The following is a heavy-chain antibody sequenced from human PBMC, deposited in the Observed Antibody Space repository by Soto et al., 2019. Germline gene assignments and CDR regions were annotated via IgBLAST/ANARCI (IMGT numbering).Heavy chain of an antibody. CDR2: ISHDGLVK. CDR1: GFTFRSHS. V-gene: IGHV3-30*04. D-gene: IGHD3-3*01. J-gene: IGHJ4*02. CDR3: AKEFANDLWYFDY. Sequence: LRLSCAVSGFTFRSHSMHWVRQAPGKGLEWLSVISHDGLVKYYADSVKGRFTSSRDNSESTLYLQMNSLGPEDTAVYYCAKEFANDLWYFDYWGQGALVTVSS.